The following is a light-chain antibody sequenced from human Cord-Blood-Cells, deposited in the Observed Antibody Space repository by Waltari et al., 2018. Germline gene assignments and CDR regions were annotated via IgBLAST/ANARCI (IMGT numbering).Light chain of an antibody. Sequence: TQTTCTLTAPSGERATLSCRATQSVTSNLPWYQHKPGQAPRLLIYGASIRATGIPARFSGSGSGTEFTLTISSLQSEDFAVYYCQQYNNWPPYTFGQGTKLEIK. V-gene: IGKV3-15*01. CDR1: QSVTSN. J-gene: IGKJ2*01. CDR2: GAS. CDR3: QQYNNWPPYT.